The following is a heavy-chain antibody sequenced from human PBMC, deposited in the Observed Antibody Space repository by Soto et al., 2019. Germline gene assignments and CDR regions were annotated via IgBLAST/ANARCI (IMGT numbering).Heavy chain of an antibody. V-gene: IGHV3-23*01. CDR1: GFTFSSYA. CDR2: ISGSGGST. D-gene: IGHD1-26*01. Sequence: GGSLRLSCAASGFTFSSYAMSWVRQAPGKGLEWVSAISGSGGSTYYADSVKGWFTISRDNSKNTLYLQMNSLRAEDTAVYYCAKGPIVGATTFPIYFDYWGQGTLVTVSS. CDR3: AKGPIVGATTFPIYFDY. J-gene: IGHJ4*02.